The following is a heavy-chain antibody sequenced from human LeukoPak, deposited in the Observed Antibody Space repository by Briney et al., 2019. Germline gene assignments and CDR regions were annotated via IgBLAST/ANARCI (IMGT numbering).Heavy chain of an antibody. D-gene: IGHD2-8*02. J-gene: IGHJ6*02. CDR1: GGTFSSYA. CDR3: ARESWSPPYYYFGLDV. Sequence: SVKVSCKASGGTFSSYAISWVRQAPGQGLEWMGGIIPIFGPTNYAQKFKGRVTITADESMSTTYMEVSSLRSEDTAVYYCARESWSPPYYYFGLDVWGQGTTVTVSS. V-gene: IGHV1-69*13. CDR2: IIPIFGPT.